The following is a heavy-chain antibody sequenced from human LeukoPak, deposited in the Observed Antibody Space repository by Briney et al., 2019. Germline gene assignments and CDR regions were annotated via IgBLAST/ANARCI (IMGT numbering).Heavy chain of an antibody. CDR2: ISSSSSYI. V-gene: IGHV3-21*01. J-gene: IGHJ4*02. CDR3: ARELDYGDYGFEG. CDR1: GFTFSSYA. Sequence: PGGSLRLSCAASGFTFSSYAMSWVRQAPGKGLEWVSSISSSSSYIYYADSVKGRFTISRDNAKNSLYLQMNSLRAEDTAVYYCARELDYGDYGFEGWGQGTLVTVSS. D-gene: IGHD4-17*01.